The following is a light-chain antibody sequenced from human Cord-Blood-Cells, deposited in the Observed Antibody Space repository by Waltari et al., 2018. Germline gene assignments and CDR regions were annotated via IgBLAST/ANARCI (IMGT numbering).Light chain of an antibody. Sequence: EIVLMQSPGILSLSTGESDNFSCRASQSVSSSYLAWYQQKPGQAPRLLIYGASSRATGIPDRFSGSGSGTDFTLTISRLEPEDFAVYYCQQYGSSPQTFGQGTKVEIK. J-gene: IGKJ1*01. V-gene: IGKV3-20*01. CDR1: QSVSSSY. CDR3: QQYGSSPQT. CDR2: GAS.